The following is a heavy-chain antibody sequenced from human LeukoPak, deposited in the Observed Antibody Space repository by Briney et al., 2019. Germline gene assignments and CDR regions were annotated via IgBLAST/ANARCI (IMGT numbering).Heavy chain of an antibody. Sequence: PSETLSLTCAVYGGSFSGYYWSWIRQPPGKGLEWIGSIYYSGSTCYNPSLKSRVTISVDTSKNQFSLKLSSVTAADTAVYYCARLGIQLWGFDYWGQGTLVTVSS. J-gene: IGHJ4*02. CDR3: ARLGIQLWGFDY. CDR1: GGSFSGYY. V-gene: IGHV4-34*01. CDR2: IYYSGST. D-gene: IGHD5-18*01.